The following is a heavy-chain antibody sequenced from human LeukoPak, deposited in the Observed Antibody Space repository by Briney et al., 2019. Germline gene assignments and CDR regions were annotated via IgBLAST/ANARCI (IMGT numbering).Heavy chain of an antibody. CDR1: GFTFSSYA. CDR2: ISYDGSNK. CDR3: ARDDGPYFDY. J-gene: IGHJ4*02. V-gene: IGHV3-30-3*01. Sequence: GGSLRLSCSASGFTFSSYAMHWVHQAPGKGLEWVAVISYDGSNKYYADSVKGRFTISRDNSKNTLYLQMNSLRAEDTAVYYCARDDGPYFDYWGQGTLVTVSS.